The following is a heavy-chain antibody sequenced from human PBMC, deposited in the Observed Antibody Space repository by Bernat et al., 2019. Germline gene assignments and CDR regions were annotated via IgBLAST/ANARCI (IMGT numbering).Heavy chain of an antibody. CDR1: DFTFNNYA. CDR3: AGDRFTIFGVADY. CDR2: ISYDGSKK. V-gene: IGHV3-30*04. D-gene: IGHD3-3*01. Sequence: QVQLVESGGGVVQPGRSLRLSCAASDFTFNNYAVHWVRQAPGKGLEWVAVISYDGSKKYYADSVRGRFTISRDNSKNTLYLQMTSLRGEDTAVYYCAGDRFTIFGVADYWGQGALVTVSA. J-gene: IGHJ4*02.